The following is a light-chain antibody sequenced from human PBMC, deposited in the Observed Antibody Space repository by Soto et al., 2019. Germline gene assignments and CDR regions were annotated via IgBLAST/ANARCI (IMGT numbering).Light chain of an antibody. V-gene: IGKV3-20*01. CDR1: QSVSSNY. CDR2: GAS. CDR3: QHYGTSTIT. J-gene: IGKJ5*01. Sequence: EIVLTQSPGTLSLSPGERATLSCRASQSVSSNYLAWYQQKPGQAPRLLISGASSRATGIPDRFSGSGSGTDFNLTISRLEPEDFAVFECQHYGTSTITFGQGTRLEIK.